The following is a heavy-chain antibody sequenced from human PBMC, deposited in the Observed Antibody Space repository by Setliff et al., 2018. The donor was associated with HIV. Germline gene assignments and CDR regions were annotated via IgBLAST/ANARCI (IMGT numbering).Heavy chain of an antibody. V-gene: IGHV3-7*01. Sequence: GGSLRLSCATSRFSFSTFWMTWVRQAPGKGLEWIANINEDGNKKYHAGSVWGRFTISRDNSKNTLYLQMNSLRAEDTAVYYCAKGPLYHYYYYMDVWGKGTTVTVSS. CDR1: RFSFSTFW. CDR3: AKGPLYHYYYYMDV. CDR2: INEDGNKK. J-gene: IGHJ6*03. D-gene: IGHD2-8*01.